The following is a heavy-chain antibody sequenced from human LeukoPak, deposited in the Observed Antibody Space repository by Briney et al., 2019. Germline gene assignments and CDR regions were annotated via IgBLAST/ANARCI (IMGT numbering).Heavy chain of an antibody. CDR3: AKGLGYSYGSPLDY. D-gene: IGHD5-18*01. Sequence: GGSLRLSCAASGFTFSSYAMSWVRQAPGKGLEWVSAISGSGGSTYYADSVKGRFTISRDNPKNTLYLQVNSLRAEDTAVYYCAKGLGYSYGSPLDYWGQGTLVTVSS. V-gene: IGHV3-23*01. CDR2: ISGSGGST. CDR1: GFTFSSYA. J-gene: IGHJ4*02.